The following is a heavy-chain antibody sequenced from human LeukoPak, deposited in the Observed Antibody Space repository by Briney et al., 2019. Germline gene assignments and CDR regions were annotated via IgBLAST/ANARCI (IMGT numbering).Heavy chain of an antibody. D-gene: IGHD3-22*01. V-gene: IGHV1-69*05. CDR1: GGTFSSYA. J-gene: IGHJ4*02. CDR2: IIPIFGTA. CDR3: ARAPYSSGYYSLFDY. Sequence: GSSVKVSCKASGGTFSSYAIGWVRQAPGQGLEWMGRIIPIFGTANYAQKFQGRVTITTDESTSTAYMELSSLRSEDTAVYYCARAPYSSGYYSLFDYWGQGTLVTVSS.